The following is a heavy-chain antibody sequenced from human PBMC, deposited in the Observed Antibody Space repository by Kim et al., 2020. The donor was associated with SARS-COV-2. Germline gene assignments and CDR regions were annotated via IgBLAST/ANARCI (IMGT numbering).Heavy chain of an antibody. CDR1: GFTFSSYS. J-gene: IGHJ4*02. CDR3: ARDVVAGTSDY. CDR2: ISSSSSYI. Sequence: GGSLRVSCAASGFTFSSYSMNWVRQAPGKGLEWVSSISSSSSYIYYADSVKGRFTISRDNAKNSLYLQMNSLRAEDTAVYYCARDVVAGTSDYWGQGTLVTVSS. D-gene: IGHD6-19*01. V-gene: IGHV3-21*01.